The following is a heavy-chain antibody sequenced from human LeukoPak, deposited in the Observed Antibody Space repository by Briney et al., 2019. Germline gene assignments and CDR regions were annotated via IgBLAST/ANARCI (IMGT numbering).Heavy chain of an antibody. CDR3: ARDLPRYCSGGSCYTDAFDI. CDR2: INHSGST. Sequence: SETLSLTCAVYGGSFSGYYWSWIRQPPGKGLEWIGEINHSGSTNYNPSLKSRVTISVDTSKNQFSLKLSSVTAADTAVYYCARDLPRYCSGGSCYTDAFDIWGQGTMVTVSS. CDR1: GGSFSGYY. D-gene: IGHD2-15*01. J-gene: IGHJ3*02. V-gene: IGHV4-34*01.